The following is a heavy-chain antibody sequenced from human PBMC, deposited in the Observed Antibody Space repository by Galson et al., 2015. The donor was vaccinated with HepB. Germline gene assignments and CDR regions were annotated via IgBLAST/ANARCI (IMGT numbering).Heavy chain of an antibody. J-gene: IGHJ5*02. CDR1: GVTFSTHG. Sequence: SLRLSCAASGVTFSTHGMHWVRQAPGKGLEWVAVVWPDANNKYYADSVKGRFTISRDNSKNTLYLQMNSLGAEDTAVYYCARETMVRGVITNWFDPWGQGTLVTVSS. CDR3: ARETMVRGVITNWFDP. D-gene: IGHD3-10*01. CDR2: VWPDANNK. V-gene: IGHV3-33*01.